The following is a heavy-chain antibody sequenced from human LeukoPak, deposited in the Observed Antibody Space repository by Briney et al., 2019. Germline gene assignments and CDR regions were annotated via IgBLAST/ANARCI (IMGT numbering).Heavy chain of an antibody. CDR1: GYTFTGYY. CDR2: INPNSGGT. CDR3: ARIFVLDSSGYVDY. Sequence: ASVKVSCKASGYTFTGYYMHWVRQAPGQGLEWMGRINPNSGGTNYAQKFRGRVTMTRDTSISTAYMELSRLRSDDTAVYYCARIFVLDSSGYVDYWGQGTLVTVSS. D-gene: IGHD3-22*01. J-gene: IGHJ4*02. V-gene: IGHV1-2*06.